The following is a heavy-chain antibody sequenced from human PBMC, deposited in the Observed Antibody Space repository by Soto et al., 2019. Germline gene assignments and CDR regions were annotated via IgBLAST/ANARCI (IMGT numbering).Heavy chain of an antibody. Sequence: GALILSCAASGFTVSIYAISWVRQARGKGLEWVSAISGSGGSTYYADSGKGRFTISRDNSKNTLYLQMKSLRAEDTAVYYCEKRRYYDSSGYVDYWGQGTLVTVSS. CDR2: ISGSGGST. CDR1: GFTVSIYA. V-gene: IGHV3-23*01. D-gene: IGHD3-22*01. CDR3: EKRRYYDSSGYVDY. J-gene: IGHJ4*02.